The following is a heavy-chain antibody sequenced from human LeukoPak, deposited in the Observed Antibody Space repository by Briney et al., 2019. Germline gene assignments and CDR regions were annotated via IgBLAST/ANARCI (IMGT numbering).Heavy chain of an antibody. J-gene: IGHJ2*01. Sequence: PGGSLRLSCGASGFTFSHPGMIRVRQAPGKGLQWVSGISGSGDTTSYADSVKGRFTISRDNSKNTLYLQLNSLRADDTAVYYRAKSGNGWTYYYSNLWGRGTLVTVSS. CDR2: ISGSGDTT. V-gene: IGHV3-23*01. D-gene: IGHD3-22*01. CDR1: GFTFSHPG. CDR3: AKSGNGWTYYYSNL.